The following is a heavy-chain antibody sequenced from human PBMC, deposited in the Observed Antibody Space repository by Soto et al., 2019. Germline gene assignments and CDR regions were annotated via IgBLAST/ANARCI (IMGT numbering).Heavy chain of an antibody. D-gene: IGHD3-22*01. CDR2: IYSGGRT. CDR1: GFTVSSNY. CDR3: ARGADYYDNSGYYPYFDY. Sequence: GGSLRLSCAVSGFTVSSNYMSWVRQAPGKGLEWVSVIYSGGRTYYADSVKGRFSISRDNSKSTLYLQMNSLRAEDTAVYYCARGADYYDNSGYYPYFDYWGKGTLVPVSS. J-gene: IGHJ4*02. V-gene: IGHV3-66*01.